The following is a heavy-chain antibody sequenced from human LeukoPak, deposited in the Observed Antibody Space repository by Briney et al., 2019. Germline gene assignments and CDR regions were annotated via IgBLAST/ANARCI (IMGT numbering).Heavy chain of an antibody. Sequence: GGSLRLSCTASGFTFSGAWMTWVRQAPGKGLEWVANIREDGTEKNYVDSVKGRFTISRDNAKNSLYLQMNSLRAEDTAVYYCARDLVGATLTGGDYWGQGTLVTVSS. CDR1: GFTFSGAW. V-gene: IGHV3-7*01. D-gene: IGHD1-26*01. J-gene: IGHJ4*02. CDR2: IREDGTEK. CDR3: ARDLVGATLTGGDY.